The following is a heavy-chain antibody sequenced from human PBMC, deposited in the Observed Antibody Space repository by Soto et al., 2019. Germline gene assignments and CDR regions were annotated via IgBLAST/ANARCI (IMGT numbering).Heavy chain of an antibody. CDR1: EFSFSSYA. Sequence: EVQLMESGGGLVQPGGSLRLSCAASEFSFSSYALNWVRQAPGKGLEWVSAISATGTTTYYADCVKGRFTISRDNSKRTLFLRLDILSPEATAVYYCATYIRPVEYWGQATLVTVSS. CDR3: ATYIRPVEY. V-gene: IGHV3-23*01. CDR2: ISATGTTT. J-gene: IGHJ4*02. D-gene: IGHD2-2*02.